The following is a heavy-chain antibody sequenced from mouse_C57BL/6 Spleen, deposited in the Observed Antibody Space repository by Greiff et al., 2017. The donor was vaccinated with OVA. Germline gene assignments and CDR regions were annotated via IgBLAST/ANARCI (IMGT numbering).Heavy chain of an antibody. D-gene: IGHD1-3*01. Sequence: VQLQQSGAELVRPGASVKLSCTASGFNIKDDYMHWVKQRPEQGLEWIGWIDPENGDTEYASKFQGKATITADTSSNTAYLQLSSLTSEDTAVYYCTTGSKGYWGQGTTLTVSS. CDR3: TTGSKGY. CDR2: IDPENGDT. J-gene: IGHJ2*01. V-gene: IGHV14-4*01. CDR1: GFNIKDDY.